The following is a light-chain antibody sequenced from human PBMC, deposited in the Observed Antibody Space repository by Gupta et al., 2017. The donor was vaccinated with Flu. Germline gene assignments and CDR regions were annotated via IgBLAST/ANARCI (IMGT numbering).Light chain of an antibody. Sequence: DIVLTQSPLSLSVTPGEPASISCRSSQSLQYTNGYSYLDWYLQKPGQSPQLLMYLGSHRASGVPDRFSGSGSGTDFTLKISRVEAEDVGVYYCLQSLQSPLAFGPGTRVDIQ. V-gene: IGKV2-28*01. CDR2: LGS. CDR3: LQSLQSPLA. J-gene: IGKJ3*01. CDR1: QSLQYTNGYSY.